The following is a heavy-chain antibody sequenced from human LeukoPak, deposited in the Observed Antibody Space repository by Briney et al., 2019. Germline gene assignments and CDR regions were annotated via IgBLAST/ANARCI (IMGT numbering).Heavy chain of an antibody. V-gene: IGHV1-2*02. CDR3: ARTYYYDSGGYPY. J-gene: IGHJ4*02. CDR1: GYTFTGYY. CDR2: INPNSGGT. Sequence: ASVKVSCKASGYTFTGYYMHWVRQAPGQGLEWMGWINPNSGGTNYAQKFQGRVTMTRDTSISTAYMELSRLRSDDTAVYYCARTYYYDSGGYPYWGQGTLVTVSS. D-gene: IGHD3-22*01.